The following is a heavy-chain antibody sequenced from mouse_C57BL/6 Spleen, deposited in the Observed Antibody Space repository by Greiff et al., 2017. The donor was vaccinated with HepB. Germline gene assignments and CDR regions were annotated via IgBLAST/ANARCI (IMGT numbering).Heavy chain of an antibody. CDR2: IDPANGNT. Sequence: VQLKESVAELVRSGASVKLSCTASGFNIKNIYMPWVKQRPEQGLEWIGRIDPANGNTKYAPNFQGKATITADTTSNTAYLQLSSLKSEDTAICYCARDLTGPFDYWGRGTTVTVSS. D-gene: IGHD4-1*01. CDR3: ARDLTGPFDY. V-gene: IGHV14-3*01. J-gene: IGHJ2*01. CDR1: GFNIKNIY.